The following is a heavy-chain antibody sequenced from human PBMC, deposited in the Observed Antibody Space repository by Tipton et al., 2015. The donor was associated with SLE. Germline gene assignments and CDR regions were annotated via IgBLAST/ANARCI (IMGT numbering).Heavy chain of an antibody. CDR2: IIPIFGTT. Sequence: QSGPEVKKPGSSVKVSCKASGGAFSNYGISWVRQAPGQGLEWMGGIIPIFGTTNYAQKFQGRVTITTDESTSTAYMELSSLRSEDTAVYYCARDSRWDFFHYYYGMDVWGQGTTVTVSS. V-gene: IGHV1-69*05. D-gene: IGHD1-26*01. CDR3: ARDSRWDFFHYYYGMDV. CDR1: GGAFSNYG. J-gene: IGHJ6*02.